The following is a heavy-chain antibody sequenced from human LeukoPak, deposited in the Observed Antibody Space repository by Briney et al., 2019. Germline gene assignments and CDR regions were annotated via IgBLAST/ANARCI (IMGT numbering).Heavy chain of an antibody. CDR1: GGSISIGDYK. Sequence: PSETLSLTCTLSGGSISIGDYKWSWIRQSPGKGLEWIGYIYSNGSTYSNPSPKSRLTISIYTSRNQFSLRLSSVTAADTAVYYCARRGTTVRHFENWFDPWGQGTLVTVSS. D-gene: IGHD4-17*01. J-gene: IGHJ5*02. V-gene: IGHV4-30-4*01. CDR3: ARRGTTVRHFENWFDP. CDR2: IYSNGST.